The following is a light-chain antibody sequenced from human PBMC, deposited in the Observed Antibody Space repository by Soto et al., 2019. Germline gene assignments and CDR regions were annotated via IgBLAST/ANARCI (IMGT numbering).Light chain of an antibody. CDR3: QQYYSYPYT. J-gene: IGKJ2*01. CDR2: AAS. CDR1: QGISSY. V-gene: IGKV1-8*01. Sequence: AIRMTQSPSSFSASTGARVTITCRASQGISSYLAWYQQKPGKAPKVLIYAASTLQSGVPSRFSGSGSGTDFTLTISCLQSEDFATYYCQQYYSYPYTFGHGTKVDIK.